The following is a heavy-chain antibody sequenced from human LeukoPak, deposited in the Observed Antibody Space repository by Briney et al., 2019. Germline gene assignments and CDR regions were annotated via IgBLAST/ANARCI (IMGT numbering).Heavy chain of an antibody. CDR2: ISYSGST. Sequence: SETLSLTCTVSGVSISSNSQYWAWIRQPPGKGLEWLGTISYSGSTHYNPSPKSRVTISLDTTKNQFSLKLSSMAAADTAVYYCARLGGYHDPPDYWGQGTLVTVSS. D-gene: IGHD3-16*02. J-gene: IGHJ4*02. CDR1: GVSISSNSQY. CDR3: ARLGGYHDPPDY. V-gene: IGHV4-39*01.